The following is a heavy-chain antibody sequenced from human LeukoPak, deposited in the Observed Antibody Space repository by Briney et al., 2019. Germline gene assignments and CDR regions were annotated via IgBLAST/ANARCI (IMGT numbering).Heavy chain of an antibody. Sequence: GGTLVISGAAPEFTCSSYSMNWVREAPGKGLEWVANIKQDGSEKYYVDSVKGRFTISRDNAKNSLYLQMNSLRAEDTAVYYCARANGYFDYWGQGTLVTVSS. V-gene: IGHV3-7*02. D-gene: IGHD2-8*01. CDR3: ARANGYFDY. CDR1: EFTCSSYS. CDR2: IKQDGSEK. J-gene: IGHJ4*02.